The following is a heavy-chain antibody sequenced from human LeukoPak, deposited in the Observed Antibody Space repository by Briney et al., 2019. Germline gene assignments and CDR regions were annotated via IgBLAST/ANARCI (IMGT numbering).Heavy chain of an antibody. CDR1: GFTFSSYG. J-gene: IGHJ6*02. CDR2: ISYDGSNK. V-gene: IGHV3-30*18. CDR3: AKDRRGGFGELFPSGGMDV. D-gene: IGHD3-10*01. Sequence: GGSLRLSCAASGFTFSSYGMHWVRQAPGKGLEWVAVISYDGSNKYYADSVKGRFTISRDNSKNTLYLQMNSLRAEDTAVYYCAKDRRGGFGELFPSGGMDVWGQGTTVTVSS.